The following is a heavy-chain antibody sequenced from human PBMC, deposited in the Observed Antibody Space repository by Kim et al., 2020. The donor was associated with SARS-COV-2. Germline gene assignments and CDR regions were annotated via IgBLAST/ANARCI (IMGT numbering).Heavy chain of an antibody. CDR2: INHSGST. Sequence: SETLSLTCAVYGGSFSGYYWSWIRQPPGKGLEWIGEINHSGSTNYNPSLKSRVTISVDTSKNQFSLKLSSVTAADTAVYYCARGGSGWSYYYYYGMDVWGQGTTVTVSS. CDR1: GGSFSGYY. J-gene: IGHJ6*02. V-gene: IGHV4-34*01. D-gene: IGHD6-19*01. CDR3: ARGGSGWSYYYYYGMDV.